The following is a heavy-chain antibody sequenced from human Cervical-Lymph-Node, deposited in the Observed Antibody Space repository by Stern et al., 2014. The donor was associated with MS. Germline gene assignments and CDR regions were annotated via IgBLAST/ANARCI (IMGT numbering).Heavy chain of an antibody. CDR2: IHYSGTS. Sequence: VQLVESGPGLVKPSETLSLTCTVSGGSISDYYWGWIRQPPGKGLEWIGYIHYSGTSNCNPSLKSRVTISVDTSQNLFSLKLNSVAAADTAMYYCARYSGYAGDYFDYWGQGTLVTSPQ. J-gene: IGHJ4*02. V-gene: IGHV4-59*01. CDR1: GGSISDYY. D-gene: IGHD5-12*01. CDR3: ARYSGYAGDYFDY.